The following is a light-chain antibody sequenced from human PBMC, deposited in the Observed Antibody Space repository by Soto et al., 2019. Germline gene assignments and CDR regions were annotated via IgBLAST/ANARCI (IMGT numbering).Light chain of an antibody. CDR1: QSVSSY. Sequence: EIVLTQSPATLSLSPGERATLSCRASQSVSSYLAWYQQKPCQAPRLLIYDASNRATGIPARFSGSRSGTDFNLTISSLEPEDFPVYYCQQRSTLTFGHGTKVEIK. V-gene: IGKV3-11*01. CDR3: QQRSTLT. CDR2: DAS. J-gene: IGKJ1*01.